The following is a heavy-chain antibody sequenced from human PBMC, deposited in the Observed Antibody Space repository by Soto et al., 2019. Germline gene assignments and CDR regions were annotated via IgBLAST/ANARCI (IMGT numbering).Heavy chain of an antibody. Sequence: QITLKESGPTLVKPTQTLTLTCTFSGFSFSTSGVGVGWIRQPPGKALEWLAVIYWDDDKRFSPTLKSRLTITKDTSKNQVVLTVTNMDPVDTATYYCALLIELSHSSYFDYWGQGTLVTVSS. CDR2: IYWDDDK. D-gene: IGHD6-6*01. V-gene: IGHV2-5*02. J-gene: IGHJ4*02. CDR1: GFSFSTSGVG. CDR3: ALLIELSHSSYFDY.